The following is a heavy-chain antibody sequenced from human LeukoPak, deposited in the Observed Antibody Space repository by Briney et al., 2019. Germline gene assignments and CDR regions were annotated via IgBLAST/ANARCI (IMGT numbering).Heavy chain of an antibody. D-gene: IGHD3-22*01. CDR2: ISGSGGST. CDR1: GFTFSSYA. Sequence: PGGSLRLSCAASGFTFSSYAMSWVRQAPGKGLEWVSAISGSGGSTYYADSVKGRFTISRDNSKNTLYLQMNSLRAEDTAVYYCAKDTPSPYYYDSSGFDYWGQGTLVTVSP. V-gene: IGHV3-23*01. CDR3: AKDTPSPYYYDSSGFDY. J-gene: IGHJ4*02.